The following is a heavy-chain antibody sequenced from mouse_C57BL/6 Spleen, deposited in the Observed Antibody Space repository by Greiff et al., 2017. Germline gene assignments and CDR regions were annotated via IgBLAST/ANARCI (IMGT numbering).Heavy chain of an antibody. J-gene: IGHJ2*01. D-gene: IGHD1-1*01. Sequence: EVLLVESGGGLVKPGGSLKLSCAASGFTFSDYGMHWVRQAPEKGLEWVAYISSGSSTIYYADTVKGRFTISRDNAKTTLFLQMTSLRSEDTAMYYCARALYYYGSSDFDYWGQGTTLTVSS. CDR3: ARALYYYGSSDFDY. CDR2: ISSGSSTI. V-gene: IGHV5-17*01. CDR1: GFTFSDYG.